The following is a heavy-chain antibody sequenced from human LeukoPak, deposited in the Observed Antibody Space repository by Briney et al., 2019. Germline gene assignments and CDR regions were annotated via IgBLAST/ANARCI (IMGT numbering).Heavy chain of an antibody. J-gene: IGHJ4*02. CDR2: ISGDGGST. V-gene: IGHV3-23*01. Sequence: GGSLRLSCAASGFSFSSYAMSWVRQAPGKGLEWVSAISGDGGSTYNADSVRGRFTISRDNSKNTLYLQMSSLRAEDTAVYYCARDRLTTVTTFHFDYWGQGTLVTVSS. D-gene: IGHD4-17*01. CDR1: GFSFSSYA. CDR3: ARDRLTTVTTFHFDY.